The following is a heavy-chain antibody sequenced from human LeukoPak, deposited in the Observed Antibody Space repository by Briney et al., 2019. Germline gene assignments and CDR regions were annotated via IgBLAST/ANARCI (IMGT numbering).Heavy chain of an antibody. J-gene: IGHJ4*02. D-gene: IGHD2-2*01. CDR3: ARGRYCSSTSCSHWWSY. Sequence: GASVKVSCKASGYTFTGYYMHWVRQAPGQGLEWMGWINPNSGGTNYAQKFQGRVTMTRDTSISTAYMELSRLRPDDTAVYYCARGRYCSSTSCSHWWSYWGQGTLVTVSS. CDR2: INPNSGGT. V-gene: IGHV1-2*02. CDR1: GYTFTGYY.